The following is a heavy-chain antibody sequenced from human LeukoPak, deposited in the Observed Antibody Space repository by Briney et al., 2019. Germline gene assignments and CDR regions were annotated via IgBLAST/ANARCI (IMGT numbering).Heavy chain of an antibody. V-gene: IGHV3-11*06. J-gene: IGHJ4*02. Sequence: PGGSLRLSCAASGFTFSDYYMSWIRQAPGKGLGWVSYISSSSSYTNYADSVKGRFTLSRDNAKNSLYLQMNSLRAEDTAVYYCARGCSSTSCQTVFFDYWGQGTLVTVSS. D-gene: IGHD2-2*01. CDR3: ARGCSSTSCQTVFFDY. CDR1: GFTFSDYY. CDR2: ISSSSSYT.